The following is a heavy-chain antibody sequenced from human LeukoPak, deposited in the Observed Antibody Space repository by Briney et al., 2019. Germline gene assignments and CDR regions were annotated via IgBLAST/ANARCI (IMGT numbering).Heavy chain of an antibody. J-gene: IGHJ6*02. CDR1: GGTFSSYA. CDR2: IIPILGIA. D-gene: IGHD5-18*01. Sequence: SVKVSCKASGGTFSSYAISWVRQAPGQGLEWMGRIIPILGIANYAQKFQGRVTITADKSTSTAYMELSSLRSEDTAVYYCARARGGTAMVRDYYYGMDVWGQGTTVTVSS. CDR3: ARARGGTAMVRDYYYGMDV. V-gene: IGHV1-69*04.